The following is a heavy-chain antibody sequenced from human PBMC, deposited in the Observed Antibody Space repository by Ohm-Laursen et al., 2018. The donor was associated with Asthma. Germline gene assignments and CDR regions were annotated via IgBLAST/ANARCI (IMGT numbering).Heavy chain of an antibody. CDR1: GGPVSSPNW. J-gene: IGHJ3*02. V-gene: IGHV4-4*03. D-gene: IGHD3-3*01. CDR2: LYHSGNT. Sequence: PPGTLSLTCAVSGGPVSSPNWWSWVRQPPGKGLEWSGELYHSGNTNYNPSLKSRVTISVDKSKNQFSLRLNSVTAADTAVYYCARVRRGYYARKNDAFDIWGQGTMVTVSS. CDR3: ARVRRGYYARKNDAFDI.